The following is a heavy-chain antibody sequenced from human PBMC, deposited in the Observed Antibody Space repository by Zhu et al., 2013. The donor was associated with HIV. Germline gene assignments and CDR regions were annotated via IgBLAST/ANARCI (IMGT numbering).Heavy chain of an antibody. J-gene: IGHJ5*02. V-gene: IGHV3-33*01. CDR2: IWYDGSNK. CDR3: ARDNGYGDYEPHNWFDP. CDR1: GFTFSSYG. Sequence: VQLVESGGGVVQPGRSLRLSCAASGFTFSSYGMHWVRQAPGKGLEWVAVIWYDGSNKYYADSVKGRFTISRDNSKNTLYLQMNSLRAEDTAVYYCARDNGYGDYEPHNWFDPGAREPWSPSPQ. D-gene: IGHD4-17*01.